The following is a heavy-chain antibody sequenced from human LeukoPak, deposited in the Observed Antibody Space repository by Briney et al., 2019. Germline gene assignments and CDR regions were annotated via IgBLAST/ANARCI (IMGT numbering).Heavy chain of an antibody. V-gene: IGHV4-39*07. CDR2: IYYSGST. D-gene: IGHD6-13*01. CDR3: AREAWQLVDWFDP. J-gene: IGHJ5*02. CDR1: GGSISSSSYY. Sequence: SETLSLTCTVSGGSISSSSYYWGWIRQPPGKGLEWIGSIYYSGSTYYNPSLKSRVTISVVTSKNQFSPKLSSVTAADTAVYYCAREAWQLVDWFDPWGQGTLVTVSS.